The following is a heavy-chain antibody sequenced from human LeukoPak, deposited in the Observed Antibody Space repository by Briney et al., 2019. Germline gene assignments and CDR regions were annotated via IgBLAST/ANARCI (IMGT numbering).Heavy chain of an antibody. CDR3: AKSRARREGSSGSIDY. V-gene: IGHV3-23*01. CDR2: FSGSGGST. J-gene: IGHJ4*02. D-gene: IGHD3-22*01. Sequence: GGSLRLSCAASGFTFSSYAMSWVRQAPGKGLDWVSAFSGSGGSTYYADSVKGRFTISRDNSKNTLYLQMNSLRVEDTAVYYCAKSRARREGSSGSIDYWGQGTLVTVSS. CDR1: GFTFSSYA.